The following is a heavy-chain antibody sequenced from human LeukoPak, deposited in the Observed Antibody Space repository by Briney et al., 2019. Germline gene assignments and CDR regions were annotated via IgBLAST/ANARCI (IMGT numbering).Heavy chain of an antibody. J-gene: IGHJ4*02. V-gene: IGHV4-39*01. CDR2: IYYSGST. Sequence: SETLSLTCTVSGGSISSSSYYWGWIRQPPGKGLEWIGSIYYSGSTYYNLSLKSRVTISVDTSKNQFSLKLSSVTAADTAVYYCARHPLNGSGSYYIPPYYFDYWGQGTLVTVSS. CDR1: GGSISSSSYY. CDR3: ARHPLNGSGSYYIPPYYFDY. D-gene: IGHD3-10*01.